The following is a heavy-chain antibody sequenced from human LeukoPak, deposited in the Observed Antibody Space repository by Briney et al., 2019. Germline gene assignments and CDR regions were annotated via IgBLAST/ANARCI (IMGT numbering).Heavy chain of an antibody. CDR2: INHSGST. J-gene: IGHJ4*02. CDR1: GGSFSGYY. V-gene: IGHV4-34*01. CDR3: ARDRIAARSPFDY. Sequence: SETLSLTCAVYGGSFSGYYWSWIRQPPGKGLEWIGEINHSGSTNYNPSLKSRVTISVDVSKNQFSLKLSSVTAADTAVYYCARDRIAARSPFDYWGQGTLVTVSS. D-gene: IGHD6-6*01.